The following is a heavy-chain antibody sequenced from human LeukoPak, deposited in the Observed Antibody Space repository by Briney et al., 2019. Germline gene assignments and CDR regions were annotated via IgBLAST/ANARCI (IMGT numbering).Heavy chain of an antibody. J-gene: IGHJ5*02. CDR2: IYYSGST. CDR1: GGSIRSYY. D-gene: IGHD3-10*01. V-gene: IGHV4-59*05. Sequence: SETLSLTCTVSGGSIRSYYWSWIRQPPGKGLEWVGSIYYSGSTYYNPPLKSRVTISVDTSKNQFSLKLSSVTAADTAVYYCARQRRPVRGSNWFDPWGQGTLVTVSS. CDR3: ARQRRPVRGSNWFDP.